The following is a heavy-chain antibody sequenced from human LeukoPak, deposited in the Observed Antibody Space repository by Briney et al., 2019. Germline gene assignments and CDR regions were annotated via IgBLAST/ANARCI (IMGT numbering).Heavy chain of an antibody. CDR3: ARDVGGAGSF. V-gene: IGHV3-74*01. CDR2: IDNYGRTT. CDR1: GYSFSSYR. D-gene: IGHD3-10*01. Sequence: PGGSLRLSCAASGYSFSSYRMHWVRHVPGKGLVWVSRIDNYGRTTDYADSVKGRFTISRDNVQNTLYLQMNSLNAEDTAVYYCARDVGGAGSFWGQGTLVTVSS. J-gene: IGHJ4*02.